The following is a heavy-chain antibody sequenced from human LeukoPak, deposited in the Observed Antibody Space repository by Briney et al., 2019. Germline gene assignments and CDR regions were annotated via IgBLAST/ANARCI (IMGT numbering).Heavy chain of an antibody. D-gene: IGHD5-24*01. CDR2: IIPIFGTA. Sequence: ASVKVSCKASGGTFSSYAISWVRQAPGQGLEWMGGIIPIFGTANYAQKFQGRVTITADESTSTAYMELSSLRSEDTAVYYCARDRGMATPWRWYFDLWGRGTLVTVSS. CDR1: GGTFSSYA. J-gene: IGHJ2*01. V-gene: IGHV1-69*13. CDR3: ARDRGMATPWRWYFDL.